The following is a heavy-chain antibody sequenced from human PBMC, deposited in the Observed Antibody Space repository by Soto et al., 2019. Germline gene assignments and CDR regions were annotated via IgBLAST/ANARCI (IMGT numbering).Heavy chain of an antibody. CDR2: IYYSGST. CDR1: GGSISSYY. J-gene: IGHJ4*02. Sequence: SETLSLTCTVSGGSISSYYWSWIRQPPGKGLEWIGYIYYSGSTNYNPSLKSRVTTSVDTSKNQFSLKLSSVTAADTAAYYCARRYGSCFDYWGQGTLVTVSS. V-gene: IGHV4-59*08. D-gene: IGHD6-6*01. CDR3: ARRYGSCFDY.